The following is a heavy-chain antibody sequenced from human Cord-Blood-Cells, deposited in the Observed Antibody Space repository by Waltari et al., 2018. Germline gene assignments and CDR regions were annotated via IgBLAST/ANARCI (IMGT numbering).Heavy chain of an antibody. CDR3: AREGSSSRSFDI. Sequence: QVQLVESGGGVVQPGRSLRLSCAASGFTFSRYAMNWVRQAPGKGLEWVAVISYDGSNKYNADSLKGLFTISRDNSKNTLYLQMNSLRAEDTAVYYCAREGSSSRSFDIWGQGTMVTVSS. V-gene: IGHV3-30*04. J-gene: IGHJ3*02. CDR2: ISYDGSNK. CDR1: GFTFSRYA. D-gene: IGHD6-6*01.